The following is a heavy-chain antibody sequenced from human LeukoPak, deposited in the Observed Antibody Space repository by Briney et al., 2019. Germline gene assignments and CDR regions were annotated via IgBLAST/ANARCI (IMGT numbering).Heavy chain of an antibody. CDR1: GGSISSHF. D-gene: IGHD3-16*01. CDR2: VSKSGST. Sequence: SETLSLTCTVSGGSISSHFWTWIRQAPGKRLEWLGYVSKSGSTNYNPSLQSRITISLDTSKNQLSLILTSVTAADTAVYFCARDDYGVFDAFDVWGQGTVVTVSS. J-gene: IGHJ3*01. CDR3: ARDDYGVFDAFDV. V-gene: IGHV4-4*08.